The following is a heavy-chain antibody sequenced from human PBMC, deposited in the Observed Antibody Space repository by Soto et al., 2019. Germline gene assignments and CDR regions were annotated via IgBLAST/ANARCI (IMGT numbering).Heavy chain of an antibody. CDR2: INPSGGST. D-gene: IGHD2-21*01. Sequence: QVQLVQSGAEVKKPGASVKVSCKASGYTFTSYYMHWVRQAPGQGLEWMGIINPSGGSTSYAQKFQGRVTMTRDTSTSTVYMELSSLRSEDTAVYYCARDRGVVGSASWFDPWGQGTLVTVSS. CDR1: GYTFTSYY. J-gene: IGHJ5*02. V-gene: IGHV1-46*01. CDR3: ARDRGVVGSASWFDP.